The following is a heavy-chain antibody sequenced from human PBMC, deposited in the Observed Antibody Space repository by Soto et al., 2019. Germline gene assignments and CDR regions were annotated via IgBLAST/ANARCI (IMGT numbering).Heavy chain of an antibody. CDR3: ANIEGTGYPGAFDI. CDR1: GGTFSSYT. CDR2: IIPILGIA. D-gene: IGHD5-12*01. Sequence: ASSVKVSCKASGGTFSSYTISWVRQAPGQGLEWMGRIIPILGIANYAQKFQGRVTITADKSTSTAYMELSSLRSEDTAVYYCANIEGTGYPGAFDIWGQGTMVTVSS. J-gene: IGHJ3*02. V-gene: IGHV1-69*02.